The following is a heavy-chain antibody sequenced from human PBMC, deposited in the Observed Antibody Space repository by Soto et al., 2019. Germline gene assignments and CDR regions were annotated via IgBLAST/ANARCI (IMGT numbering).Heavy chain of an antibody. CDR1: GYSISSGYH. Sequence: SETLSLTCTVSGYSISSGYHWAWIRQPPGKGLEWLGSVHYSGNTYYNPSLRSRLTISVDRSKNQFSLNLSSVTAADTAVYYCARQDRVVAEGRWFDPWGQGTLVTVSS. CDR2: VHYSGNT. D-gene: IGHD2-15*01. CDR3: ARQDRVVAEGRWFDP. J-gene: IGHJ5*02. V-gene: IGHV4-38-2*02.